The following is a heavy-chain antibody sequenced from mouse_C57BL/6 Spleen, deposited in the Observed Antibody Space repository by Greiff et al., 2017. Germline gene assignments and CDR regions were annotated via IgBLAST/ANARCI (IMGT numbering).Heavy chain of an antibody. CDR1: GYTFTSYW. CDR3: TRGGHYDYERRDY. J-gene: IGHJ2*01. Sequence: VQLQQSGTVLARPGASVKMSCKTSGYTFTSYWMHWVKQRPGQGLEWIGAIYPGNSDTSYNQKFKGKAKLTAVTSASTAYMELSSLTNEDSAVYYCTRGGHYDYERRDYWGQGTTLTVSS. D-gene: IGHD2-4*01. V-gene: IGHV1-5*01. CDR2: IYPGNSDT.